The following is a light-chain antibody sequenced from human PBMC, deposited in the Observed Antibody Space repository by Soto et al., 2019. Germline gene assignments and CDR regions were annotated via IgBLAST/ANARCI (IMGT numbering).Light chain of an antibody. J-gene: IGLJ1*01. CDR3: SSYTASITYV. CDR1: SSDVGGYNY. V-gene: IGLV2-14*03. CDR2: DVS. Sequence: QSVLTQPASVSGSPGQSITISCTGTSSDVGGYNYVSWYQHHPGKAPKLMIFDVSNWPSGVSNRFSGSKSGNTASLTISGLQAEDEADYYCSSYTASITYVFGTGTKVTVL.